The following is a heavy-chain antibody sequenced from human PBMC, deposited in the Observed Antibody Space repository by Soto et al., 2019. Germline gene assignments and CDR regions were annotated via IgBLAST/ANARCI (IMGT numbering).Heavy chain of an antibody. CDR1: GYTFTSYG. J-gene: IGHJ3*02. V-gene: IGHV1-18*01. CDR2: ISAYNGNT. D-gene: IGHD2-8*01. CDR3: ARDRIVLMVYPPAADAFDI. Sequence: ASVKVSCKASGYTFTSYGISWVRQAPGQGLEWMGWISAYNGNTNYAQKLQGRVTMTTDTSTSTAYMELRSLRSDDTAVYYCARDRIVLMVYPPAADAFDIWGQGTMVT.